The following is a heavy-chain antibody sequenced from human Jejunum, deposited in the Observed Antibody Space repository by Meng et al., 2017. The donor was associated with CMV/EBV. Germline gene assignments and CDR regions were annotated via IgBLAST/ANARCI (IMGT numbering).Heavy chain of an antibody. J-gene: IGHJ4*02. CDR3: ARGFLNGYQPFDY. V-gene: IGHV1-69*12. Sequence: QVLQLGDEVKWLGSSMKVSCKISGGSVNNYAFNWVRQAPGQGLEWMGGIIAIFKTPNYAQKFQGRLTITADESTGTSYMELTSLTSEDTAVYYCARGFLNGYQPFDYWGQGTLVTVSS. CDR1: GGSVNNYA. D-gene: IGHD5-24*01. CDR2: IIAIFKTP.